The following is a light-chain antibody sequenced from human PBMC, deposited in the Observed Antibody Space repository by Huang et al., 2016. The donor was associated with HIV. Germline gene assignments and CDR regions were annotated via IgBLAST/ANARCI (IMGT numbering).Light chain of an antibody. CDR1: QSILYSSTDKSY. J-gene: IGKJ3*01. Sequence: DIVMTQSPDSLAVSLGERATINCKSSQSILYSSTDKSYLAWYHQKPGQPPKFLIYWASTREAGVPDRFSGSGSGTDCTLTSSSLQAEDVAVYYCQQYYSSPFTFGPGTKVDIK. CDR3: QQYYSSPFT. V-gene: IGKV4-1*01. CDR2: WAS.